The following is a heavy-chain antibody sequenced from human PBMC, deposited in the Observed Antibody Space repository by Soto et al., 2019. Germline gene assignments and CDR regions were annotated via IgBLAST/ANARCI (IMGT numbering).Heavy chain of an antibody. D-gene: IGHD6-13*01. Sequence: EVQLVESGGGLVKPGGSLRLSCAASGFTFSSYSMNWVRQAPGKGLEWVSSISSSSSYIYYADSVKGRFTISRDNAKNSLYLQMNSLRAEDTAVYYCARDAIAAAGTYYYYYMDVWGKGTTVTVSS. CDR3: ARDAIAAAGTYYYYYMDV. CDR2: ISSSSSYI. J-gene: IGHJ6*03. CDR1: GFTFSSYS. V-gene: IGHV3-21*01.